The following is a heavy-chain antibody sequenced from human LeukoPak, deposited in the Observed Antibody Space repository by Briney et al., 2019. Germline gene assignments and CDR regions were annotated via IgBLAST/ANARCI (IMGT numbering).Heavy chain of an antibody. CDR2: ISSSSSTI. V-gene: IGHV3-48*01. D-gene: IGHD6-6*01. Sequence: GGSLRLSCAASGFTFSSYGMYWVRQAPGKGLERVSYISSSSSTIYYADSVKGRFTISRDNAKNSLYLQMNSLRAEDTAVYYCVSQISRHFDYWGQGTLATVSS. J-gene: IGHJ4*02. CDR1: GFTFSSYG. CDR3: VSQISRHFDY.